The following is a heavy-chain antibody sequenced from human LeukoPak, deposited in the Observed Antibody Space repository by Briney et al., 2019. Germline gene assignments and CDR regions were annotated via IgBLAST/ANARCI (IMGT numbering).Heavy chain of an antibody. Sequence: PGGSLRLSCAASGFTFSSYAMSWVRQAPGKGLEWVSTFSGSGGNTHYADSVKGRFTISRDNAKNSLYLQMNSLRAEDTAVYYCARYYDSSYLDYWGQGTLVTVSS. CDR1: GFTFSSYA. D-gene: IGHD3-22*01. CDR2: FSGSGGNT. V-gene: IGHV3-23*01. J-gene: IGHJ4*02. CDR3: ARYYDSSYLDY.